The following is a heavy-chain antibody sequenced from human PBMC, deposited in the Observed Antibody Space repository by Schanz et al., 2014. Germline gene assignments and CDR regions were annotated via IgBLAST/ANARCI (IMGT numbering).Heavy chain of an antibody. Sequence: EVQLLESGGGLVQPGGSLRLSCAASGFTFSSHWMHWVRQDPGKGLEWVSYISGSSRTIYYADSMKGRFTVSRDNAENALYLQMNSLRAEDTAVYYCARIGGSVFDYWAQGTLVTVSS. V-gene: IGHV3-48*01. J-gene: IGHJ4*02. CDR3: ARIGGSVFDY. CDR2: ISGSSRTI. D-gene: IGHD3-10*01. CDR1: GFTFSSHW.